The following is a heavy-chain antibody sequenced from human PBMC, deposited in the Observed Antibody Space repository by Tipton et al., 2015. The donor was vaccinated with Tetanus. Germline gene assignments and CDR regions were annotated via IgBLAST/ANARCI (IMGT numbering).Heavy chain of an antibody. J-gene: IGHJ4*02. Sequence: SLRLSCAASGFTFNNYAMSWVRQAPGKGLEWVASITGSGGTAFYPESLRGRFTISRDNSNNTVFLHLSSLRVEDTAVYYCARDYPDFDYWGQGTLVTVSS. CDR3: ARDYPDFDY. D-gene: IGHD3-16*02. CDR1: GFTFNNYA. CDR2: ITGSGGTA. V-gene: IGHV3-23*01.